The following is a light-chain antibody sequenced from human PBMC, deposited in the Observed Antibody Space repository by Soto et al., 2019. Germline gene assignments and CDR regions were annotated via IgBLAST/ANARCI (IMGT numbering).Light chain of an antibody. CDR3: QQYNSYSQT. CDR1: QSISSW. V-gene: IGKV1-5*01. Sequence: DIQMTQSPSTLSASVGDRVTITCRASQSISSWLAWYKQKPGKAPKVLIYDASSLESGVPSRFSGSGSGTEFTLTISSLQPDDFATYYCQQYNSYSQTFGQGTKVDIK. J-gene: IGKJ1*01. CDR2: DAS.